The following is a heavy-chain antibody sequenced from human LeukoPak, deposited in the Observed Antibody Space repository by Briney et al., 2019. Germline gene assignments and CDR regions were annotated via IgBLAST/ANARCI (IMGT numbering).Heavy chain of an antibody. CDR3: ARTTTGTTYNWFDP. V-gene: IGHV1-69*13. J-gene: IGHJ5*02. Sequence: ASVNVSCKASGGTFSSYAISWVRQAPGQGLEWMGGIIPIFGTANYAQKFQGRVTITADESTSTAYMELSSLRSEDTAVYYCARTTTGTTYNWFDPWGQGTLVTVSS. D-gene: IGHD1-1*01. CDR2: IIPIFGTA. CDR1: GGTFSSYA.